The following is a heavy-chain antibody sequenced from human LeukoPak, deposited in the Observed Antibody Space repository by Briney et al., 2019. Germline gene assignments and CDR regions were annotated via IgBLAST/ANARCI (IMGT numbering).Heavy chain of an antibody. D-gene: IGHD2-15*01. Sequence: PGGSLRLSCVASGFTFSNYWMSWVRQAPGMGLEWVANIKEDGSEKHHVDSVKGRFTISRDNAKNLLYLQMNSLRPEDTAVYYCARDRYFSGAWGQGTLVTVSS. J-gene: IGHJ5*02. CDR1: GFTFSNYW. CDR2: IKEDGSEK. V-gene: IGHV3-7*03. CDR3: ARDRYFSGA.